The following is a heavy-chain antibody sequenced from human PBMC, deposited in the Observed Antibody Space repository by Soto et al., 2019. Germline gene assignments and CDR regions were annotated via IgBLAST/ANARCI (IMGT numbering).Heavy chain of an antibody. D-gene: IGHD2-2*01. CDR2: LHSDGST. CDR1: GFTVSSNY. CDR3: ARVGDIVLVAGGRWGWFDP. V-gene: IGHV3-66*01. Sequence: EVQLVESGGGLVQPGGSLRLSCAASGFTVSSNYMSWVRQAPGKGLEWVSVLHSDGSTDYADSVKGRFTISRDTSKNTLDLQMNSLRVEDTALYYFARVGDIVLVAGGRWGWFDPWGQGTLVAVSS. J-gene: IGHJ5*02.